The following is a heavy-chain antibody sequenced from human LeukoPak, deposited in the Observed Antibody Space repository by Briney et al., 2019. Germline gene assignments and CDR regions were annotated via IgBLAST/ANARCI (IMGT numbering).Heavy chain of an antibody. J-gene: IGHJ3*02. CDR3: ARGPSQWYGESAFDI. D-gene: IGHD2-15*01. CDR1: GGSFSSYT. Sequence: SVTVSCKASGGSFSSYTISWVRLAPGPGLGWMGGIILILGIGNNSQKFHGRVTITADKYTSKAKMELSSLRSEDTAVYYCARGPSQWYGESAFDIWGRGTSVTVS. CDR2: IILILGIG. V-gene: IGHV1-69*02.